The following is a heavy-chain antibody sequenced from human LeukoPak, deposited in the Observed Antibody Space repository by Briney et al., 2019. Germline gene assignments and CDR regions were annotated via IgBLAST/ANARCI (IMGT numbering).Heavy chain of an antibody. CDR1: GYTFTSYD. Sequence: ASVKVSCKASGYTFTSYDINWVRQATGQGLEWMGWMNPNSGNTGYAQKFQGRVTITRNTSISTTYMGLSSLRSEDTAVYYCARGHSSSWYGPYYYYYMDVWGKGTTVTVSS. D-gene: IGHD6-13*01. CDR2: MNPNSGNT. J-gene: IGHJ6*03. CDR3: ARGHSSSWYGPYYYYYMDV. V-gene: IGHV1-8*03.